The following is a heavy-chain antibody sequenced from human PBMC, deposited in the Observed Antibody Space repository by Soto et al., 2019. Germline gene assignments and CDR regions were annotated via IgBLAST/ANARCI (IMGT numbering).Heavy chain of an antibody. CDR3: AKDDGGVWSAPRGGMYPYLGMDV. V-gene: IGHV3-9*01. D-gene: IGHD3-3*01. CDR2: ISWDSAIK. J-gene: IGHJ6*02. CDR1: GFTFHDHG. Sequence: EVQLVESGGGLVQPGGSLRLSCVASGFTFHDHGMHWVRQVPGRGLEWVSGISWDSAIKDYGDSVDGRFTISRDNAKNSLYLQMDILRLEDTAIYYCAKDDGGVWSAPRGGMYPYLGMDVWGQGTSVTVSS.